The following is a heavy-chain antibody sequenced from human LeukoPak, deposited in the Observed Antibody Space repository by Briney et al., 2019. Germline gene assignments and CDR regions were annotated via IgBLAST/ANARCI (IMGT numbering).Heavy chain of an antibody. D-gene: IGHD1-26*01. CDR2: IHYDSSTE. CDR1: GFAFSSYG. J-gene: IGHJ4*02. V-gene: IGHV3-30*02. Sequence: GGSLRLSCAASGFAFSSYGMHWVRQAPGKGLEWVAYIHYDSSTEDYADSVKGRFTISRDNAKNSLYLQMNSLRAEDTAVYYCAKDRGWELRYFDYWGQGTLVTVSS. CDR3: AKDRGWELRYFDY.